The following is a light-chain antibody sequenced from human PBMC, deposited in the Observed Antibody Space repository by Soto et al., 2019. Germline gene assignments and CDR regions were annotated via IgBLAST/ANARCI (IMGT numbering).Light chain of an antibody. V-gene: IGKV1-6*01. CDR2: AAY. CDR1: QGIRND. CDR3: LQDYNYPLT. Sequence: AIQMTQSPSSLSASVGDRVTITCRASQGIRNDLGWYQQKPGKAPKLLIYAAYSLQSGVPSRFSGSGSGTDFTLTISSLQPEDFATYYCLQDYNYPLTFGRGTKVEIQ. J-gene: IGKJ1*01.